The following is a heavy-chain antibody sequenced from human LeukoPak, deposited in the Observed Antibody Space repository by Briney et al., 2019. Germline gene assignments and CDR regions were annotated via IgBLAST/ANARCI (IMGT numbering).Heavy chain of an antibody. V-gene: IGHV4-59*01. CDR3: AREVFGGYFDY. D-gene: IGHD3-10*01. J-gene: IGHJ4*02. Sequence: PSETLSLTCTVSGGSIGSYYWSWIRQPPGKGLEWIGYIYYSGSTNYNPSLKSRVTISVDTSKNQFSLKLSSVTAADTAVYYCAREVFGGYFDYWGQGTLVTVSS. CDR1: GGSIGSYY. CDR2: IYYSGST.